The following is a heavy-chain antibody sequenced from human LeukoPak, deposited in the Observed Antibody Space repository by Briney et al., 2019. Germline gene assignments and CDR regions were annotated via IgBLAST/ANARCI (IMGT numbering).Heavy chain of an antibody. CDR3: ALTYYYDSSGYYLTHYYYYYGMDV. CDR1: GGTFSSYA. V-gene: IGHV1-69*13. Sequence: GASVKVSCKASGGTFSSYAISWVRQAPGQGLEWMGGIIPIFGIANYAQKFQGRVTITADESTSTAYMELSSLRSEDTAVYYCALTYYYDSSGYYLTHYYYYYGMDVWGQGTTVTVSS. J-gene: IGHJ6*02. CDR2: IIPIFGIA. D-gene: IGHD3-22*01.